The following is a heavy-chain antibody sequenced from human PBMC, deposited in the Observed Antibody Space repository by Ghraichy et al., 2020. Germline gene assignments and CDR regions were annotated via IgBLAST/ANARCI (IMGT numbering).Heavy chain of an antibody. J-gene: IGHJ4*02. V-gene: IGHV5-51*01. Sequence: GESLNISCKGSGYSFSSHWIGWVRQMPGKGLQWMGSIYPGDSDIKYSPSFQGQVTISADKSISTAYLQWTSLKASDTAMYYCARLAVAGIWASRYFDYWGQGTLVTVSS. CDR3: ARLAVAGIWASRYFDY. CDR2: IYPGDSDI. CDR1: GYSFSSHW. D-gene: IGHD6-19*01.